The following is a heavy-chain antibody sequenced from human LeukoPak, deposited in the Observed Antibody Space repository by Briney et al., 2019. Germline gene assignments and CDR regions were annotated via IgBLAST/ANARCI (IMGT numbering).Heavy chain of an antibody. V-gene: IGHV4-34*01. J-gene: IGHJ2*01. CDR2: INHSVST. CDR3: ARGAGRYHIVGAKGAVDFDL. CDR1: GGSFSGYY. Sequence: SETLSLTCAVYGGSFSGYYWSWIRQPPGKGLEWMGEINHSVSTNYNPSLKSRVTISVDTSKNQFSLKLSSVTAADTAVYYCARGAGRYHIVGAKGAVDFDLWGRGTLVTVSS. D-gene: IGHD1-26*01.